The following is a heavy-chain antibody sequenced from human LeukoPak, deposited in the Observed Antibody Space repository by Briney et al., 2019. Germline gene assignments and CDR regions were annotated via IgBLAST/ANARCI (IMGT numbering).Heavy chain of an antibody. Sequence: SETLSLTCTVSGGSISSYYWSWIRQPAGKGLEWIGRIYTSGSTNYNPSLKSRVTMSVDTSKNQFSLKLSSVTAADTAVYYCARLGRDDSSGYYPYWGQGTLVTVSS. D-gene: IGHD3-22*01. CDR3: ARLGRDDSSGYYPY. CDR1: GGSISSYY. V-gene: IGHV4-4*07. CDR2: IYTSGST. J-gene: IGHJ4*02.